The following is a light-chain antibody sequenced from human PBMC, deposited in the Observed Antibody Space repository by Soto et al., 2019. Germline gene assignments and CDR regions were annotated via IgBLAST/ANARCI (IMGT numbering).Light chain of an antibody. CDR2: NNN. Sequence: QSVLTQPPSASGTPGQGVPISCSGGSSNIGTNAVNWYQQLPGTAPKLLIYNNNQRPSGVPDRFSGSKSGTSASLAISGLQSEDEADYYCAAWDDSLNGYVFGTGTKVTVL. CDR1: SSNIGTNA. CDR3: AAWDDSLNGYV. V-gene: IGLV1-44*01. J-gene: IGLJ1*01.